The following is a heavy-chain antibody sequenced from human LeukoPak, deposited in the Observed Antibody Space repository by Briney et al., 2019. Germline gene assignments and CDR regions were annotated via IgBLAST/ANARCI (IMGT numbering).Heavy chain of an antibody. CDR3: ASVDYDYVWGSYRYKYYYYMDV. CDR2: IYYSGST. CDR1: GGSISSYC. Sequence: SETLSLTCTVSGGSISSYCWSWIRQPPGQGLEWIGYIYYSGSTNYNPSLKSRVTISVYTAKNQFSLKLSSGTAADTAVYYCASVDYDYVWGSYRYKYYYYMDVWGKGTTVTVSS. V-gene: IGHV4-59*01. D-gene: IGHD3-16*02. J-gene: IGHJ6*03.